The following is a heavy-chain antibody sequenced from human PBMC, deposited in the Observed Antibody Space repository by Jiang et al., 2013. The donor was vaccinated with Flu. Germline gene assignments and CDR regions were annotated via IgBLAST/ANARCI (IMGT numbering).Heavy chain of an antibody. D-gene: IGHD6-19*01. V-gene: IGHV4-39*07. Sequence: TVSGGSISNNNYYWGWIRQPPGKGLEWIGSIYYSGSTYYNPSLKSRVTISVDTSKNQFSLKLSSVTAADTAVYYCARGWLSDFDYWGQGTLVTVSS. CDR2: IYYSGST. CDR1: GGSISNNNYY. CDR3: ARGWLSDFDY. J-gene: IGHJ4*02.